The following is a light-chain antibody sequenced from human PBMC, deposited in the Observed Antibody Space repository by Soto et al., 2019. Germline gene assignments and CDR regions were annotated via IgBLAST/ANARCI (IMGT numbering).Light chain of an antibody. V-gene: IGKV3-20*01. Sequence: EIVLTQSPGTLSLSPGERATLSCRASQSVSTRSLAWYQQKPGQAPRLLISGASSRAADIPDRFSGSGSGTDFTLTINRLEPEDFAVYYCQQYSSLPHTFGQGTKLEVK. CDR3: QQYSSLPHT. CDR2: GAS. CDR1: QSVSTRS. J-gene: IGKJ2*01.